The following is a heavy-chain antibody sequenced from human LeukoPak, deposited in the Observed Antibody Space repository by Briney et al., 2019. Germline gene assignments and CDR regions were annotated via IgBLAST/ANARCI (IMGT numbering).Heavy chain of an antibody. CDR2: ISSSSKTV. Sequence: PGGSLRLSCAASGFTFSDYSMNWVRQAPGKGLEWVSYISSSSKTVYYADSRKGRFTISRDNARNSRYLQINNLRAEDTAVYYCAELGITMLGGVWRKGAKVTISS. CDR1: GFTFSDYS. D-gene: IGHD3-10*02. V-gene: IGHV3-48*01. CDR3: AELGITMLGGV. J-gene: IGHJ6*04.